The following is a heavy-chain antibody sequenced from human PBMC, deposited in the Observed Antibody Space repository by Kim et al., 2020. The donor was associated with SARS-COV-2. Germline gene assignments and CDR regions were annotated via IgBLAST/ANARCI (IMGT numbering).Heavy chain of an antibody. CDR3: ARPRYDRSGYYYDY. D-gene: IGHD3-22*01. CDR1: GYSFTNYW. Sequence: GESLKISCKGSGYSFTNYWITWVRQMPGKGLEWMGRIDPSDSYTNYSPSFQGLVTISVDNSISTAYLQWSSLKASDTAMYYCARPRYDRSGYYYDYWGLGTLVTVSS. CDR2: IDPSDSYT. V-gene: IGHV5-10-1*01. J-gene: IGHJ4*02.